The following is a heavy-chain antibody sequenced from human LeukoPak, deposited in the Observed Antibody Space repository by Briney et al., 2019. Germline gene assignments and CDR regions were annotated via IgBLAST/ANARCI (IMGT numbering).Heavy chain of an antibody. CDR1: GGTFSSYA. J-gene: IGHJ3*02. CDR2: IIPIFGTA. Sequence: SVKVSCKASGGTFSSYAISWVRQAPGQGLEWMGGIIPIFGTANYAQKFQGRVTITADESTSTAYMELSSLRSEDTAVYYCARAYLPRRGSSPKGDAFDIWGQGTMVTVSS. V-gene: IGHV1-69*13. D-gene: IGHD6-6*01. CDR3: ARAYLPRRGSSPKGDAFDI.